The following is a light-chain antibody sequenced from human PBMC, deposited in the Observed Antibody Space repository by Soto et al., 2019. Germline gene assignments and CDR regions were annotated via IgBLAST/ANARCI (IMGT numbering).Light chain of an antibody. Sequence: EIVMTQSPLTLSVSPGERATLSCRASQSVSSFLAWYQQKPGQSPRLLIYGASTRATGIPARFSGSGSGTEFTLTISSLQSEDFAVYYCQQSNRWPLTFGQGTNLQIK. J-gene: IGKJ2*01. CDR2: GAS. V-gene: IGKV3-15*01. CDR3: QQSNRWPLT. CDR1: QSVSSF.